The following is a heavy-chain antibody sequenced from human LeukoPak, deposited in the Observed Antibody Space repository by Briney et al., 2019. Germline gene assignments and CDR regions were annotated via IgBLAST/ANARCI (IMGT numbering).Heavy chain of an antibody. CDR1: GYSFTSYW. Sequence: GESLKISCKGSGYSFTSYWIGWVRQMPGKGLEWMGIIYPGDSDTRYSPSFQGQVTISADKSISTAYLQWSSLKASDTAMYYCARHLPYSNYAGIEYYYYMDVWGKGTTVIVSS. V-gene: IGHV5-51*01. CDR3: ARHLPYSNYAGIEYYYYMDV. CDR2: IYPGDSDT. J-gene: IGHJ6*03. D-gene: IGHD4-11*01.